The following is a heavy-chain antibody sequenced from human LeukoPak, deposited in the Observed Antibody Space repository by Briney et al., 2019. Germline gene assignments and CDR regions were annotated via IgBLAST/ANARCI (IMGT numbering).Heavy chain of an antibody. Sequence: GGSLRLSCAASGFTSSTYAMHWVRQAPGKGLEWVAVTSNDGSDKYYADPVKGRFTISRDNSKSTLSLLMNSLRDEDTAVYYCARDSAVTIFFSPLMDVWGQGTTVTVSS. V-gene: IGHV3-30-3*01. CDR2: TSNDGSDK. CDR1: GFTSSTYA. CDR3: ARDSAVTIFFSPLMDV. D-gene: IGHD3-9*01. J-gene: IGHJ6*02.